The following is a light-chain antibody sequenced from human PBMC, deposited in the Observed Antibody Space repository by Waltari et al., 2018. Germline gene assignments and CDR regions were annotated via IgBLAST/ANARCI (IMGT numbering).Light chain of an antibody. Sequence: DIVMTQSPLSLPVTPGEPASISCRSSQSLLHSNGYNYLDWYLQKPGQSPQLLIYLGSNRASGVPDRFSGSGSGTEFTRKISRVEAEDVGVYYCMQALQTPYTFGQGTKLEIK. V-gene: IGKV2-28*01. J-gene: IGKJ2*01. CDR2: LGS. CDR3: MQALQTPYT. CDR1: QSLLHSNGYNY.